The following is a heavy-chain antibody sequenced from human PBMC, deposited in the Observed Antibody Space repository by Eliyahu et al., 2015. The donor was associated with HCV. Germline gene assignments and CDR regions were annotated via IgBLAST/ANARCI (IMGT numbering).Heavy chain of an antibody. J-gene: IGHJ4*02. CDR1: GFTFGDYT. CDR3: TRDYYVPYDSRVSDY. Sequence: EVQMVESGGGLVQPGRSXRLSCTTSGFTFGDYTMSWVRQAPGKGLEGIGFIRRKAYGGTTEYAASVKGRFTISRDDSKSIAYLQMNSLKTDDTAVYYCTRDYYVPYDSRVSDYWGQGILVTVSS. V-gene: IGHV3-49*04. D-gene: IGHD3-22*01. CDR2: IRRKAYGGTT.